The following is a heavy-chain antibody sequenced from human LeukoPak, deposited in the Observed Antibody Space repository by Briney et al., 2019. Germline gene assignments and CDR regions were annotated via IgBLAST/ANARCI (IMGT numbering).Heavy chain of an antibody. D-gene: IGHD5-18*01. J-gene: IGHJ2*01. Sequence: PSETLSLTCTVSGASISDTAWSWVRQPAGRGLEWIGRVFSSGATLYNPSLNGRVSMSVDASKKQVSLKVTPVTVADTAVYYCARDPGYSSPWYFDLWGRGTLVTVSS. CDR2: VFSSGAT. CDR1: GASISDTA. V-gene: IGHV4-4*07. CDR3: ARDPGYSSPWYFDL.